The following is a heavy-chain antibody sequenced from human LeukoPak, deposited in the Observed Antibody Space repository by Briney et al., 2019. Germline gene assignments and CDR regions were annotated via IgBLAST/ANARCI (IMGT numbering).Heavy chain of an antibody. D-gene: IGHD1-1*01. CDR2: ISSSSSYI. CDR1: GFTFSSYS. Sequence: GGSLRLSCAASGFTFSSYSMNWVRQAPGKGLESVSSISSSSSYIYYADSVKGRFTISRDNAKNSLYLQMNSLRAEDTAVYYCARDGPTEEEYFDLWGRGTLVTVSS. CDR3: ARDGPTEEEYFDL. J-gene: IGHJ2*01. V-gene: IGHV3-21*01.